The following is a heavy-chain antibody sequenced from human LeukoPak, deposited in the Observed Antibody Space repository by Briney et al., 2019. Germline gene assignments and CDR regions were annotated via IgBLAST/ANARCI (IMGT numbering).Heavy chain of an antibody. CDR3: ARERVVTEGAITMVRGVTYYFDY. Sequence: PGRSLRLSCAASGFTFSSYAMHWVRQAPGKGLEWVAVISYDGSNKYYADSVKGRFTISRDNSKNTLYLQMNSLRAEDTAVYYCARERVVTEGAITMVRGVTYYFDYWGQGTLVTVSS. D-gene: IGHD3-10*01. V-gene: IGHV3-30-3*01. CDR1: GFTFSSYA. J-gene: IGHJ4*02. CDR2: ISYDGSNK.